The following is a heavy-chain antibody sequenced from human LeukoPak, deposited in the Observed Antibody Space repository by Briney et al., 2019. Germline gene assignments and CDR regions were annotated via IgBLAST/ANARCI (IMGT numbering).Heavy chain of an antibody. J-gene: IGHJ4*02. D-gene: IGHD3-22*01. Sequence: GGSLRLSCAASGFAFSSYGMHWVRQTPGKGLEWVAVISYDGDNKYYADSVKGRFTISRDNSKNTLYLQMNSLRAEDTAVYYCAKRGLYYYDPPDSWGQGTLVTVSS. CDR1: GFAFSSYG. CDR2: ISYDGDNK. V-gene: IGHV3-30*18. CDR3: AKRGLYYYDPPDS.